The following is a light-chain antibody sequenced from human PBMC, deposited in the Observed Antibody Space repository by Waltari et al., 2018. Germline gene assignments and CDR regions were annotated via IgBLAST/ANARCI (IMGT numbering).Light chain of an antibody. Sequence: DIQMTQSPSSLSASVGDRVTITCRASQSISGYLNWYQQKPGKAPKLLIYAASSLQSGVPARFRGSGSVTDFTLTISSLQPEDFATYYCQQSYSTLWTFGQGTKVEIK. V-gene: IGKV1-39*01. J-gene: IGKJ1*01. CDR1: QSISGY. CDR2: AAS. CDR3: QQSYSTLWT.